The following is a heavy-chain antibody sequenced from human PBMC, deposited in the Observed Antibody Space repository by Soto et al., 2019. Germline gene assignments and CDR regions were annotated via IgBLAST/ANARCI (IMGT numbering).Heavy chain of an antibody. V-gene: IGHV5-51*01. Sequence: EVQLVQSGAEVKKPGESLKISCKGSGYSFTSYWIGWVRQMPGKGLEWMGIIYPGDSDTRYSPSVQGQVTISADKTIRTACLRWSSLKASDSAMYYCARHLGGSGSYSDYWGQGTLVTVSS. CDR3: ARHLGGSGSYSDY. CDR2: IYPGDSDT. D-gene: IGHD3-10*01. J-gene: IGHJ4*02. CDR1: GYSFTSYW.